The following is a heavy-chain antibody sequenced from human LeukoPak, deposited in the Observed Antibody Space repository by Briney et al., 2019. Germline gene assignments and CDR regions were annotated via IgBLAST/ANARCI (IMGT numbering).Heavy chain of an antibody. V-gene: IGHV3-33*05. Sequence: GGSLRLSCAASGFTLSTYGMHWVRQAPGKGLEWVAIISFDGSNKYYADSVKGRVTISRDNSKKTLYLQMNSLRAEDTAVYYCAELGITMIGGVWGKGTTVTISS. D-gene: IGHD3-10*02. CDR1: GFTLSTYG. CDR2: ISFDGSNK. J-gene: IGHJ6*04. CDR3: AELGITMIGGV.